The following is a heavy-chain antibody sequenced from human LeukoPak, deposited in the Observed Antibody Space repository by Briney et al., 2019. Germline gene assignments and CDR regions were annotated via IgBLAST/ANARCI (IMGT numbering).Heavy chain of an antibody. CDR1: GGSISSSSYY. Sequence: ETLSLTCTVSGGSISSSSYYWGWVRQAPGKGLEWVANIKQDGSEKYYVDSVKGRFTISRDNAKNSLYLQMNSLRAEDTAVYYCARDLPQEGHYYYYGMDVWGQGTTVTVSS. V-gene: IGHV3-7*01. CDR2: IKQDGSEK. J-gene: IGHJ6*02. CDR3: ARDLPQEGHYYYYGMDV.